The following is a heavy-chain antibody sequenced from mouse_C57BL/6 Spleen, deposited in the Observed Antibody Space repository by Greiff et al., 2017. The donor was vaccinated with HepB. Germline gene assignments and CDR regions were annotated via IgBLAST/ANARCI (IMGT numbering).Heavy chain of an antibody. CDR2: ISYDGSN. V-gene: IGHV3-6*01. D-gene: IGHD2-4*01. J-gene: IGHJ4*01. CDR1: GYSITSGYY. CDR3: ARGGIYYDYGGDYYAMDY. Sequence: DVKLQESGPGLVKPSQSLSLTCSVTGYSITSGYYWNWIRQFPGNKLEWMGYISYDGSNNYNPSLKNRISITRDTSKNQFFLKLNSVTTEDTATYYCARGGIYYDYGGDYYAMDYWGQGTSVTVSS.